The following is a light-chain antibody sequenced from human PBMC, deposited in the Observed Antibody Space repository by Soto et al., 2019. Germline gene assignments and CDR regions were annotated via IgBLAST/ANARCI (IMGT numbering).Light chain of an antibody. CDR2: RNN. CDR3: AAWDDSLSGVV. V-gene: IGLV1-47*01. Sequence: QSVLTQPPSASGTPGQRVTISCSGSSSNIGSNYVYWYQQLPGTAPKLLIYRNNQRPSGVPARLSGCTSGTSASLAISWLRSEDEADYYCAAWDDSLSGVVFGGGTKLTVL. J-gene: IGLJ2*01. CDR1: SSNIGSNY.